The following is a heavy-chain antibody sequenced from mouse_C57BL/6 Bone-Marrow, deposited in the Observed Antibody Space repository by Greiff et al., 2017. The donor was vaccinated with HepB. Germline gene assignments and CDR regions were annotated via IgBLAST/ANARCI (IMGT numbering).Heavy chain of an antibody. CDR2: IRNKANNHAT. D-gene: IGHD2-1*01. V-gene: IGHV6-6*01. Sequence: EVMLVESGGGLVQPGGSMKLSCAASGFTFSDAWMDWVRQSPEKGLEWVAEIRNKANNHATYYAESVKGRFTISRDDSKSSVYLQMNSLRAEDTGIYYCSPSIYYGNYEGRAMDYWGQGTSVTVSS. CDR3: SPSIYYGNYEGRAMDY. J-gene: IGHJ4*01. CDR1: GFTFSDAW.